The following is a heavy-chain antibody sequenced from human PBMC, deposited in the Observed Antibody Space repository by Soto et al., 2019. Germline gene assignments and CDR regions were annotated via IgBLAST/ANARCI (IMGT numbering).Heavy chain of an antibody. J-gene: IGHJ4*02. CDR3: ARFRWLSEYDILTGYSIFDQ. V-gene: IGHV4-61*03. CDR1: GVSVNSGTDY. CDR2: TSNSGSA. D-gene: IGHD3-9*01. Sequence: QVQLQESGPGLVKPSETLSLTCTVSGVSVNSGTDYWTWIRQPPGKGLEWIGYTSNSGSAKYNPSLKIRATITTYTSTDHSSLKLTSVTAADTSVYYCARFRWLSEYDILTGYSIFDQWGRGTQVTVSS.